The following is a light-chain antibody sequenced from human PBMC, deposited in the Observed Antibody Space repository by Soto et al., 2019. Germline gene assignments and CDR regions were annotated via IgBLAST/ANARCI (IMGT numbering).Light chain of an antibody. V-gene: IGKV3-20*01. J-gene: IGKJ3*01. CDR1: QSVSSSY. CDR3: QQYGSSLFT. Sequence: EIVFTQSPGTLSLSPGEGATLSCRASQSVSSSYLAWYQQKPGQAPRLLIYGASSRATGIPDRFSGSGSGTDFTLTISRXEPEDFAVYYCQQYGSSLFTFGPGTKVDIK. CDR2: GAS.